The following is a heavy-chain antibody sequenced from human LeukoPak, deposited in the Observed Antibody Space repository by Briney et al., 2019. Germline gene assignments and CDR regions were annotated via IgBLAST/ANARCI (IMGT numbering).Heavy chain of an antibody. CDR3: ARSSSIAAPIDY. D-gene: IGHD6-6*01. CDR2: IYYSGST. CDR1: GGSISSYY. J-gene: IGHJ4*02. V-gene: IGHV4-59*01. Sequence: PSETLSLTXTVSGGSISSYYWSWIRQPPGKGLEWNGYIYYSGSTNYNPSLKSRVTISVDTSKNQFSLKLSSVTAADTAVYYCARSSSIAAPIDYWGQGTLVTVSS.